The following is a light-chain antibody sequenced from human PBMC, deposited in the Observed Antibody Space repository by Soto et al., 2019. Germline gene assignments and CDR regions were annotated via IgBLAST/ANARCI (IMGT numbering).Light chain of an antibody. V-gene: IGLV4-60*02. CDR3: ETWDSNTHV. CDR1: SGHSSYI. CDR2: LEGSGSY. J-gene: IGLJ2*01. Sequence: QLVLTQSSSASASLGSSVKLTCTLSSGHSSYIIAWHQQQPGKAPRYLMKLEGSGSYNKGSGVPYRFSGSSSGADRYLTISTLQFEDEADYYCETWDSNTHVFGGGTKLTVL.